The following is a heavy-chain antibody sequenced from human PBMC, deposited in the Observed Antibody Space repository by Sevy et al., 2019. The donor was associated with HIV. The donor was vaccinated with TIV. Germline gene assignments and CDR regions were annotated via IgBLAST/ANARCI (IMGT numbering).Heavy chain of an antibody. Sequence: GGSLRLSCVASGFTFSNHAMSWVRQVPGKGLEWVSSINGRGGSTYYADSVKGRVTLSRDNSKNTLFLQMDSLRAEDTAIYYCARPTPRIAASSAAFFDYWGQGTLVTVSS. J-gene: IGHJ4*02. CDR1: GFTFSNHA. CDR3: ARPTPRIAASSAAFFDY. V-gene: IGHV3-23*01. D-gene: IGHD6-13*01. CDR2: INGRGGST.